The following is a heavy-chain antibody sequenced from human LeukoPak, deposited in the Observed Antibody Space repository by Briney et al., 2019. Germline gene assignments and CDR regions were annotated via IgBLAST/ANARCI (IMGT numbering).Heavy chain of an antibody. V-gene: IGHV4-39*01. J-gene: IGHJ3*02. D-gene: IGHD1-20*01. CDR3: STYNWNDSDAFDI. CDR1: GGSISSSSYY. CDR2: IYYSGST. Sequence: PSETLSLTCTVSGGSISSSSYYWGWIRQPPGKGLEWIGNIYYSGSTYYNPSLKSRVTISVDTSKNQFSLKLSSVTAADTAVYYCSTYNWNDSDAFDIWGQGTMVTVSS.